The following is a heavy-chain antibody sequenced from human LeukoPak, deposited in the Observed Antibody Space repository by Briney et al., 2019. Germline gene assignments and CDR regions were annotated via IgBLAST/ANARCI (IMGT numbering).Heavy chain of an antibody. CDR1: GFTVSSNY. J-gene: IGHJ4*02. Sequence: GGSLRLSCAASGFTVSSNYMSWVRQAPGKGLEWVSVIYTGGGRYYADSVRGRFSISRDNAKNTLYLQMNSLRAEDTAVYYCARGLSGYASSLGYWGQGTLVTVSA. CDR3: ARGLSGYASSLGY. CDR2: IYTGGGR. V-gene: IGHV3-53*01. D-gene: IGHD6-6*01.